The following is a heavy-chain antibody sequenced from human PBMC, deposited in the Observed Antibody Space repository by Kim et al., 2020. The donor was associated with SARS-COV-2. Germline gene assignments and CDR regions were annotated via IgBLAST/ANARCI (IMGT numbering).Heavy chain of an antibody. CDR1: GGTFSSYA. D-gene: IGHD2-21*02. Sequence: SVKVSCKASGGTFSSYAISWVRQAPGQGLEWMGGIIPIFGTANYAQKFQGRVTITADESTSTAYMELSSLRSEDTAVYYCARGGGGDCGGDCYGVNWFDPWGQGTLVTVSS. CDR2: IIPIFGTA. CDR3: ARGGGGDCGGDCYGVNWFDP. V-gene: IGHV1-69*13. J-gene: IGHJ5*02.